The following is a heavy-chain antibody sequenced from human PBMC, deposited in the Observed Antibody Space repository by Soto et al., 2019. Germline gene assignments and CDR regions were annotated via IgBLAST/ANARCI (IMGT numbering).Heavy chain of an antibody. CDR1: GGSFSGYY. Sequence: SETLSLTCAVYGGSFSGYYWSWIRQPPGKGLEWIGEINHSGSTNYNPSLKSRVTISVDTSKNQFSLKLSSVTAADTAVYYCARGQVLRFLEWTHPHYYYGVDVWGQGTTVTVSS. CDR3: ARGQVLRFLEWTHPHYYYGVDV. D-gene: IGHD3-3*01. CDR2: INHSGST. V-gene: IGHV4-34*01. J-gene: IGHJ6*02.